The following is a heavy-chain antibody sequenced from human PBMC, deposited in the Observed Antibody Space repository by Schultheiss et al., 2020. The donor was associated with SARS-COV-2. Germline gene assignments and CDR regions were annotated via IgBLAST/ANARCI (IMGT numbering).Heavy chain of an antibody. J-gene: IGHJ5*02. CDR1: GYTFISYD. CDR3: ARGSRFDP. CDR2: VNPNSGNT. Sequence: ASVKVSCKASGYTFISYDINWVRQASGQGLEYMGWVNPNSGNTGYVQKFQGRVTMTTNTSISTAYMQLSSLRSEDTAVYYCARGSRFDPWGQGTLVTVS. V-gene: IGHV1-8*01.